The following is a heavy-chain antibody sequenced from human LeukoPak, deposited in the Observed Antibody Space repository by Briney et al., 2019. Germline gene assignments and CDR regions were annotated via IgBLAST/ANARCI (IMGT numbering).Heavy chain of an antibody. J-gene: IGHJ4*02. Sequence: SETLSLTCTVSGGSISSYYWSWIRQPPGKGLEWIAYLFYSGSTDYNPSLESRVTISVDTFKNQFSLKLRSVTAADTAVYYCATVAVIRGVTYFDYWGQGTLVTVSS. V-gene: IGHV4-59*01. D-gene: IGHD3-10*01. CDR2: LFYSGST. CDR3: ATVAVIRGVTYFDY. CDR1: GGSISSYY.